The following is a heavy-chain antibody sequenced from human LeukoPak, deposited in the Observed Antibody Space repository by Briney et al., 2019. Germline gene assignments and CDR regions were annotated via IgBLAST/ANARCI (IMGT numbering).Heavy chain of an antibody. CDR1: GGSISSYY. D-gene: IGHD4-17*01. CDR3: ARGPKYGDYTMNYFDY. CDR2: IYYSGST. V-gene: IGHV4-59*01. J-gene: IGHJ4*02. Sequence: SETLSLTCTVSGGSISSYYWSWIRQPPGKGLEWIGYIYYSGSTNYNPSLKSRVTISVDTSKNQFSLKLSSVTAADTAVYYCARGPKYGDYTMNYFDYWGQGTLVTVSS.